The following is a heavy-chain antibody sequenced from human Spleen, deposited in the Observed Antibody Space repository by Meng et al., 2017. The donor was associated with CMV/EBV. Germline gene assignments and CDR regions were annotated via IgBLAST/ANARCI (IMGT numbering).Heavy chain of an antibody. Sequence: SETLSLTCTVSGGSISGSSYYWGWIRQPPGKGLEWIGSVYYSGNTYYNPSLKSRVTTSVDTSKNQFSLKLTSVTAADTAVYYCARDVSVDTVLVTDYWGQGTLVTSPQ. V-gene: IGHV4-39*07. CDR2: VYYSGNT. D-gene: IGHD5-18*01. J-gene: IGHJ4*02. CDR3: ARDVSVDTVLVTDY. CDR1: GGSISGSSYY.